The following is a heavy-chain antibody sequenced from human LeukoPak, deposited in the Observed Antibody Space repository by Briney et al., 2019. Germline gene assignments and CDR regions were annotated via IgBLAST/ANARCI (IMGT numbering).Heavy chain of an antibody. V-gene: IGHV4-59*08. D-gene: IGHD2-21*01. J-gene: IGHJ5*02. CDR3: ARQSQGYCAGTSCHPWFDP. Sequence: PSETLSLTCTVSGGSINSYYWNWIRQPPGKGLEWIGYILYSGITNYNPSLRSRVAISLDTSKTQFSLKLSSVTAADTAVYYCARQSQGYCAGTSCHPWFDPWGQGTLVTVSS. CDR1: GGSINSYY. CDR2: ILYSGIT.